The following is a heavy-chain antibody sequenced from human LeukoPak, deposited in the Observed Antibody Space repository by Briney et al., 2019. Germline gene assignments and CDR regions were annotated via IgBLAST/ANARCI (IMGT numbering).Heavy chain of an antibody. CDR2: IYPGDSDI. J-gene: IGHJ4*02. CDR3: AKGRSPRYFDY. Sequence: GDSLKISCKVSGYSFTSYWIGWVRKMPGKGLEWMGIIYPGDSDIRSSPSFQGQVTISADKSISTAYLQWSSLKASDTAMYYCAKGRSPRYFDYWGQGTLVTVSS. CDR1: GYSFTSYW. V-gene: IGHV5-51*01.